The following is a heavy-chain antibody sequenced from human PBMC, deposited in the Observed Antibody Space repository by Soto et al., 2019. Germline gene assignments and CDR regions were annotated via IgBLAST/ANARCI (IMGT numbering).Heavy chain of an antibody. Sequence: GGSLRLSCAASGFTFSSYAMSWVRQAPGKGLEWVSAISGSGGSTYYADSVKGRFTISRDNSKNTLYLQMNSLRAEDTAVYYCAQAPRYSSGWYFGFDYWGQGTLVTVSS. J-gene: IGHJ4*02. CDR3: AQAPRYSSGWYFGFDY. CDR1: GFTFSSYA. D-gene: IGHD6-19*01. CDR2: ISGSGGST. V-gene: IGHV3-23*01.